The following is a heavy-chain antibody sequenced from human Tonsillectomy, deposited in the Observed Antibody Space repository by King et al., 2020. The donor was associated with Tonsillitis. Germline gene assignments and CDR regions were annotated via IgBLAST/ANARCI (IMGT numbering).Heavy chain of an antibody. CDR2: VKSKTVDGTT. V-gene: IGHV3-15*07. D-gene: IGHD3-3*01. Sequence: VQLVESGGGLVKPGGSLRLSCAPSTFTVDNAWMNWVRQPPGKGLEWVGRVKSKTVDGTTDYAAPVKGRFIISRDDSRKTVYLQMNSLKIEDTAVYYCASLNSIHDIWSGFGAFDIWGQGTMVTVSS. J-gene: IGHJ3*02. CDR3: ASLNSIHDIWSGFGAFDI. CDR1: TFTVDNAW.